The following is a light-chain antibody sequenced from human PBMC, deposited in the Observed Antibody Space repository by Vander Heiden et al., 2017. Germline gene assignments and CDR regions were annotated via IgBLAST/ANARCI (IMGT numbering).Light chain of an antibody. CDR2: WAS. CDR3: NQYYSSPQT. V-gene: IGKV4-1*01. Sequence: NLMTQFPDSLTVSLGERATINCKSSQSVLYNSNNKNYLAWYQQKPGQPPNLLIYWASPRESGVPDRFSGSWCGTYFTLTISSLQAEDVSVYYCNQYYSSPQTFGHGPKVEIK. CDR1: QSVLYNSNNKNY. J-gene: IGKJ2*01.